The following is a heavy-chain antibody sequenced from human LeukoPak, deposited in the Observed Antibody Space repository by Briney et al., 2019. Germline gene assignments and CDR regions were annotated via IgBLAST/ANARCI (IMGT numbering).Heavy chain of an antibody. Sequence: GGSLRLSCAASGFTFSSYAMHWVRQAPGKGLECVSAISSNGGSTYYANSVKGRFTISRDNSKNTLYLQMGSLRAEDMAVYYCARVMVDSSGWYYYYYYYMDVWGKGTTVTISS. CDR3: ARVMVDSSGWYYYYYYYMDV. D-gene: IGHD6-19*01. J-gene: IGHJ6*03. V-gene: IGHV3-64*01. CDR1: GFTFSSYA. CDR2: ISSNGGST.